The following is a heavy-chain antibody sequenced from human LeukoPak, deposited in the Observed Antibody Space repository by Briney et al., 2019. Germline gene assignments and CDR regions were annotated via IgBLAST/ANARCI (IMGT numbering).Heavy chain of an antibody. V-gene: IGHV4-61*08. J-gene: IGHJ4*02. CDR3: ASGPRNYYYSGSYHY. CDR1: GGSFNSDDYY. CDR2: IYYGRNT. Sequence: SETLSLTCGVSGGSFNSDDYYWNWIRQPPGRGLEWIGYIYYGRNTNYNPSLRSRVTISMDTSKNQFSLKVNSVTAADTAVYFCASGPRNYYYSGSYHYWGQGTLVTVPS. D-gene: IGHD3-10*01.